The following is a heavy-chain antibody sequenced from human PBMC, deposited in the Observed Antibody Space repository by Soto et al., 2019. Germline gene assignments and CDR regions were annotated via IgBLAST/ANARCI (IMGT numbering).Heavy chain of an antibody. CDR3: ARGSEQPEVSYQLLDY. CDR1: GFTFSSYG. D-gene: IGHD2-2*01. CDR2: IWYDGSNK. J-gene: IGHJ4*02. V-gene: IGHV3-33*01. Sequence: GGSLRLSCAASGFTFSSYGMHWVRQAPGKGLEWVAVIWYDGSNKYYADSVKGRFTISRDNSKNTLYLQMNSLRAEDTAVYYCARGSEQPEVSYQLLDYWGQGTLVTVSS.